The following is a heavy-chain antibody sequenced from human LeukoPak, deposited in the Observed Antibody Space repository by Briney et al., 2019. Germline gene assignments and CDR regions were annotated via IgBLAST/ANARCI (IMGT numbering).Heavy chain of an antibody. CDR3: ARGTRSDYYAY. J-gene: IGHJ4*02. CDR1: GGSFSGYY. CDR2: INHSGST. Sequence: SETLSLTCAVYGGSFSGYYWSWIRQPPGKGLEWIGKINHSGSTNYNPSLKSRVTISVDTSKNQFSLKLSSVTAADTAVFYCARGTRSDYYAYWGQGTLVTVSS. D-gene: IGHD3-22*01. V-gene: IGHV4-34*01.